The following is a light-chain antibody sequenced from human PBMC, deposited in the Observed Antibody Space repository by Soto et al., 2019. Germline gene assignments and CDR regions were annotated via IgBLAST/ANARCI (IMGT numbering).Light chain of an antibody. CDR2: GNN. Sequence: QSVLTQPPSASGTPGQTVTISSSGSSSNIGTNYVSWYQQLPGTAPKLLIYGNNQRPSGVPDRFSGSRSGTSASLAISGLRSEDEADYYCAAWDDSLSGGVFGGGTKVTVL. V-gene: IGLV1-47*01. CDR1: SSNIGTNY. J-gene: IGLJ3*02. CDR3: AAWDDSLSGGV.